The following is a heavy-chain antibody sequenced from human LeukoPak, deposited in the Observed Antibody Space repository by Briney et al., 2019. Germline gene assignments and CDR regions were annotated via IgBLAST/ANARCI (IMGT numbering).Heavy chain of an antibody. CDR2: IIPILGTS. V-gene: IGHV1-69*05. J-gene: IGHJ3*02. Sequence: SVKVSCKTSGATFSNYAISWVRQAPGQGLEWVGGIIPILGTSNSAEKFQGRLTVTTDEFTGTAYMELSTLRSEDTAVYYCATDLADATYGFDIWGQGTMVTVSS. CDR3: ATDLADATYGFDI. D-gene: IGHD6-13*01. CDR1: GATFSNYA.